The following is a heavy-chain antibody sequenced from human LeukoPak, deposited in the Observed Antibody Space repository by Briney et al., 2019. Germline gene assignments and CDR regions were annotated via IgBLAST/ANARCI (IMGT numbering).Heavy chain of an antibody. CDR3: ARGAPGGARLFDY. CDR2: INHSGST. J-gene: IGHJ4*02. V-gene: IGHV4-34*01. CDR1: GGSFSGYY. D-gene: IGHD3-10*01. Sequence: SETLSLTCAVYGGSFSGYYWSWIRQPPGKGLEWIGEINHSGSTNYNPSLKSRVTISVDTSKNQFSLKLSSVTAADTAVYYCARGAPGGARLFDYWGQGTLVTVSS.